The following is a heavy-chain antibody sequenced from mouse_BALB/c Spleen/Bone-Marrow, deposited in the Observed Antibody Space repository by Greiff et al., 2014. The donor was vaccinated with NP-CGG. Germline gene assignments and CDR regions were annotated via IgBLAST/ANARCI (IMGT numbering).Heavy chain of an antibody. Sequence: VQLKESGTELVKPGASVKLSCTASGFNIKDTYMHWVKQRPEQGLEWIGRIDPANGNTRYDPKFQGKATITADTSSNTAYLQLTSLTSEDTAVYYCARAYYYGSSYYVMDYWGQGTSVTVSP. CDR1: GFNIKDTY. D-gene: IGHD1-1*01. J-gene: IGHJ4*01. V-gene: IGHV14-3*02. CDR2: IDPANGNT. CDR3: ARAYYYGSSYYVMDY.